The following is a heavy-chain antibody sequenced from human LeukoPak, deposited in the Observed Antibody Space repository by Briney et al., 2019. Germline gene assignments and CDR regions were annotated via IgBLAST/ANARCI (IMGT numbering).Heavy chain of an antibody. Sequence: GGSLRLSCAASGFTFSDYYMSWIRQAPGKGLEWVSYISSSGGTIYYADSVKGRFTISRDNAKNSLYLQMNSLRAEDTAVYYCARADLGAIDRYYFDYWGQGTLVTVSS. CDR1: GFTFSDYY. V-gene: IGHV3-11*01. J-gene: IGHJ4*02. D-gene: IGHD1-26*01. CDR3: ARADLGAIDRYYFDY. CDR2: ISSSGGTI.